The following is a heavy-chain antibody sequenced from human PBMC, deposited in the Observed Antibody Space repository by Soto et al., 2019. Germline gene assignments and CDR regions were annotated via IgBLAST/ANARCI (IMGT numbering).Heavy chain of an antibody. CDR1: GGTFSSYA. D-gene: IGHD3-9*01. CDR3: AREGKNYDILTGYYKYAFDI. V-gene: IGHV1-2*04. Sequence: GASVKVSCKASGGTFSSYAISWVRQAPGQGLEWMGWINPNSGGTIYAQKFQGWVTMTRDTSISTAYMELSRLRSDDTAVYYCAREGKNYDILTGYYKYAFDIWGQGTMVTVSS. CDR2: INPNSGGT. J-gene: IGHJ3*02.